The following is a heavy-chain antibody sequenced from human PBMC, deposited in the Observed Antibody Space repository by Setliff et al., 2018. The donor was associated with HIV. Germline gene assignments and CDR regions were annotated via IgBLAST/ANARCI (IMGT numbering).Heavy chain of an antibody. CDR2: IYYSGST. V-gene: IGHV4-39*01. D-gene: IGHD5-12*01. CDR1: GGSVSSTSNY. CDR3: ARVQVGGYNFYFDY. Sequence: SETLSLTCSVSGGSVSSTSNYWGWIRQPPGKGLEWIGSIYYSGSTYYNPSLKSRVTIFVDTSKNQFSLKLSSVTAADTAVYYCARVQVGGYNFYFDYWGQGTLVTVSS. J-gene: IGHJ4*02.